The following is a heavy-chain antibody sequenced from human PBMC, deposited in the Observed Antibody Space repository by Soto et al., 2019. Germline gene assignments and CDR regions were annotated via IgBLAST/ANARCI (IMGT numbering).Heavy chain of an antibody. J-gene: IGHJ3*02. Sequence: EVQLVESGGGLVQPGGSLRLSCAASGFTFSSYAMSWVRQAPGKGLEWVSAISGSGGSTYYADSVKGRFTISRDNSKNTLYLQMNSLRAEDTAVYYCAKILADCTNGVCPSVGAFDIWGQGTMVTVSS. V-gene: IGHV3-23*04. CDR2: ISGSGGST. CDR3: AKILADCTNGVCPSVGAFDI. CDR1: GFTFSSYA. D-gene: IGHD2-8*01.